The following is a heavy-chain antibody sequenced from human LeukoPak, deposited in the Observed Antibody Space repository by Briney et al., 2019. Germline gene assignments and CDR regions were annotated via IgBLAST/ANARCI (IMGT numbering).Heavy chain of an antibody. CDR2: INPSGGGT. CDR1: GYTFNNYY. Sequence: ASVKVSCKASGYTFNNYYIHWMRQAPGQGPEWMGIINPSGGGTTYAQGFQGRVTMTRDTSTSSVYMELSRLRSDDTAVYYCAREIGPRQLHLWGAAFDLWGQGTLVTVSS. D-gene: IGHD5-18*01. V-gene: IGHV1-46*02. J-gene: IGHJ4*02. CDR3: AREIGPRQLHLWGAAFDL.